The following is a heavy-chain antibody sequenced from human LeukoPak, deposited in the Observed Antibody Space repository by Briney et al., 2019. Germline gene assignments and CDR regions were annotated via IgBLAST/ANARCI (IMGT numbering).Heavy chain of an antibody. CDR3: ARSRDTTNYYGMDV. V-gene: IGHV4-4*02. D-gene: IGHD1-26*01. Sequence: NASETLSLTCAVFVDSISSSKWWSWVRQAPGQGLEWIGEIHPGGSTSYNPSLKSRGTISIDKSKNQFSLRMSSVTGADTAVYYCARSRDTTNYYGMDVWGQGTTVTVSS. J-gene: IGHJ6*02. CDR1: VDSISSSKW. CDR2: IHPGGST.